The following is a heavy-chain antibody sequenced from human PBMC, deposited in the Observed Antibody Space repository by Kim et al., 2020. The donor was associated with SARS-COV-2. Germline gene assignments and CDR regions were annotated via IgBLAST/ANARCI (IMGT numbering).Heavy chain of an antibody. CDR2: INPSGGST. CDR1: GYTFTSYY. CDR3: ARDLGFDAGVNAFDI. D-gene: IGHD3-16*01. Sequence: ASVKVSCKASGYTFTSYYMHWVRHAPGQGLEWMGIINPSGGSTSYAQKFQGRVTMTRDTSTSTVYMELSSLRSEDTGVYYCARDLGFDAGVNAFDIWGQGTMVTVSS. V-gene: IGHV1-46*01. J-gene: IGHJ3*02.